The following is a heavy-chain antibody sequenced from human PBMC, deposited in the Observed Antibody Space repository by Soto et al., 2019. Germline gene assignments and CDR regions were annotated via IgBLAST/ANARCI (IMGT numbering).Heavy chain of an antibody. D-gene: IGHD3-3*01. J-gene: IGHJ4*02. CDR3: ASTRGY. V-gene: IGHV3-7*05. CDR1: GFTFTGYW. CDR2: IQEDGSET. Sequence: EAQVVESGGGLVQPGGSLRLSCAVSGFTFTGYWMKWVRQAPAKGLEWVATIQEDGSETYYVDSVKGRFTISRDSAKNSVYLQMNSLRVDETAVYYCASTRGYWGQGTLVTVSA.